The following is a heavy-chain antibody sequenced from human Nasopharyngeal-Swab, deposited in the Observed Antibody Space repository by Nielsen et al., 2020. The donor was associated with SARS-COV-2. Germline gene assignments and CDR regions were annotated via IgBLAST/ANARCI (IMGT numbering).Heavy chain of an antibody. D-gene: IGHD4-17*01. V-gene: IGHV1-18*01. J-gene: IGHJ6*02. CDR3: ARGSTVSHAYYYYGMDV. Sequence: WVRQAPGQGLEWMGWISAYNGNTNYAQKFQGRVTITRDTSASTAYMELSSLRSEDTAVYYCARGSTVSHAYYYYGMDVWGQGTTVTVSS. CDR2: ISAYNGNT.